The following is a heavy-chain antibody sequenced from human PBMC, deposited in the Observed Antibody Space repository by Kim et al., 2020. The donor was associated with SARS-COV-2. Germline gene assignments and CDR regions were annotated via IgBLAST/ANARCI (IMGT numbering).Heavy chain of an antibody. J-gene: IGHJ6*02. V-gene: IGHV3-30*18. CDR1: GFTFSSYG. CDR2: ISYDGSNK. CDR3: AKDGSQWTYCSGGSCYSSGMDV. Sequence: GGSLRLSCAASGFTFSSYGIHWVRQAPGKGLEWVAVISYDGSNKYYADSVKGRFTISRDNSKNTLYLQMNSLRAEDTAVYYCAKDGSQWTYCSGGSCYSSGMDVWGQGTTVTVSS. D-gene: IGHD2-15*01.